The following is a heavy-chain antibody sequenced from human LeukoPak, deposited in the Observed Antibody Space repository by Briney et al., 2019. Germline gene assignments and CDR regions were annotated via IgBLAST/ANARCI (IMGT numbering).Heavy chain of an antibody. D-gene: IGHD2-2*01. CDR2: TYYRSKWYN. Sequence: SQTLSLTCAISGDSVSSNSAAWNWIRQSPSRGLEWLGRTYYRSKWYNEYAVSVKSRITINPDTSKNQFSLQLNSVTPEDTAVYYCARDLDVVVPAADLNWFDPWGQGTLVTVSS. V-gene: IGHV6-1*01. CDR1: GDSVSSNSAA. J-gene: IGHJ5*02. CDR3: ARDLDVVVPAADLNWFDP.